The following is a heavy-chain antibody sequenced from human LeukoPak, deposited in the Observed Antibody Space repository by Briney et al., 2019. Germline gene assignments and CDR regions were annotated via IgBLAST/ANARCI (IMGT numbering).Heavy chain of an antibody. D-gene: IGHD5-18*01. Sequence: ASVKVSCKASGYTFTGHYMHWVRQAPGQGLEWMGWIHPNSGGTNYAQKFQGWVTMTRDTSISTAYMELTRLRSDDTAMYYCATSGYTYGALDIWGQGTMVTVSS. CDR3: ATSGYTYGALDI. CDR1: GYTFTGHY. V-gene: IGHV1-2*04. J-gene: IGHJ3*02. CDR2: IHPNSGGT.